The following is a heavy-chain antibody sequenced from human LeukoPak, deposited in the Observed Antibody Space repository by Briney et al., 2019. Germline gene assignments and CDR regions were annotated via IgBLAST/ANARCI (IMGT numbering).Heavy chain of an antibody. CDR3: AKEEYYYDSSSDPRGYYFDF. Sequence: PGGSLRLSCAASAFTFSSYAMSWVRQAPGKGLEWVSAISGSGGSTYYADSVKGRFTISRDNSKNTLYLQMNSLRAADTAVYYCAKEEYYYDSSSDPRGYYFDFWGQGTLVTVSS. CDR2: ISGSGGST. D-gene: IGHD3-22*01. CDR1: AFTFSSYA. V-gene: IGHV3-23*01. J-gene: IGHJ4*02.